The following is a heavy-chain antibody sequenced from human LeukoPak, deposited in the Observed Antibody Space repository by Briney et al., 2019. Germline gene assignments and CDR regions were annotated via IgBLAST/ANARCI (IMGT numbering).Heavy chain of an antibody. Sequence: GGSLRLSCAASGFTVSSNYMSWVRQAPGKGLEWASVIYSGGNKYYAESVRDRFTISRDNSKNTVYLQMNSLRAEDTAVYYCARDRVGVTIGYWGQGTLVTVSS. V-gene: IGHV3-53*01. J-gene: IGHJ4*02. CDR2: IYSGGNK. D-gene: IGHD1-26*01. CDR3: ARDRVGVTIGY. CDR1: GFTVSSNY.